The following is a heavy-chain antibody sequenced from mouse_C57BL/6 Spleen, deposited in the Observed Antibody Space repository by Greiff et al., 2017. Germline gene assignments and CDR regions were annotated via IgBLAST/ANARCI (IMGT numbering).Heavy chain of an antibody. V-gene: IGHV2-2*01. CDR2: IWSGGST. Sequence: VKLMESGPGLVQPSQSLSITCTVSGFSLTSYGVHWVRQSPGKGLEWLGVIWSGGSTDYNAAFISRLSISKDNSKSQVFFKMNSLQADDTAIYYCASDYYGSNAMDYWGQGTSVTVSS. CDR1: GFSLTSYG. D-gene: IGHD1-1*01. CDR3: ASDYYGSNAMDY. J-gene: IGHJ4*01.